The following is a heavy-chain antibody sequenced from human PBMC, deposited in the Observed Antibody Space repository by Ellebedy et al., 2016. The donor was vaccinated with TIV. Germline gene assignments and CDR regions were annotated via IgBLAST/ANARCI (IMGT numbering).Heavy chain of an antibody. V-gene: IGHV1-69*04. Sequence: SVKVSXKASRGTFNNFDINWVRQAPGQGLEWMGRIIPLVDVPNYAQKLQGGVTITADKSTRTAYMELSSLRSEDTAVYYCARRLDRTDAFDIWGQGTMVTVSS. J-gene: IGHJ3*02. D-gene: IGHD1-1*01. CDR3: ARRLDRTDAFDI. CDR1: RGTFNNFD. CDR2: IIPLVDVP.